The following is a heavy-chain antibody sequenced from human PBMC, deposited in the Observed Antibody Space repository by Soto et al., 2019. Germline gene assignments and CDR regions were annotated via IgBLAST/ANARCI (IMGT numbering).Heavy chain of an antibody. CDR3: ATLGRYCSGNSCYSDPYYYYGMDV. CDR2: IRGSGDST. CDR1: GFTFSSYA. J-gene: IGHJ6*02. V-gene: IGHV3-23*01. D-gene: IGHD2-15*01. Sequence: EVQLLESGGGLVQPGWSLRLSCAASGFTFSSYAMSWVRQAPGKGLEWVSAIRGSGDSTYYADSVKGRFTISRDNSKNTLYLQMNSLRAEDTAVYYCATLGRYCSGNSCYSDPYYYYGMDVWGQGTTVTVSS.